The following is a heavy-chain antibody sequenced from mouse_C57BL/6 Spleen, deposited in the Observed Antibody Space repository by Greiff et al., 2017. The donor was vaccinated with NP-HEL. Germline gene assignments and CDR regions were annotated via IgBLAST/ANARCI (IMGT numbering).Heavy chain of an antibody. CDR1: GFTFSSYG. J-gene: IGHJ4*01. D-gene: IGHD1-1*01. V-gene: IGHV5-6*01. Sequence: EVKVVESGGDLVKPGGSLKLSCAASGFTFSSYGMSWVRQTPDKRLEWVATISSGGSYTYYPDSVKGRFTISRDNAKNTLYLQMSSLKSEDTAMYYCASPFITTVVATPYYAMDYWGQGTSVTVSS. CDR2: ISSGGSYT. CDR3: ASPFITTVVATPYYAMDY.